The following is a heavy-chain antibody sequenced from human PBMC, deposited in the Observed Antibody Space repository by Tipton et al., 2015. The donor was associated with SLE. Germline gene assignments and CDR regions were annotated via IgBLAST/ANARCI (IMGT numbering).Heavy chain of an antibody. V-gene: IGHV4-59*01. CDR2: IYYSGNT. J-gene: IGHJ2*01. Sequence: TLSLTCTVSGGSISSYYWSWIRQPPGKGLEWIGYIYYSGNTNYNPSLKSRVTISVDTSKNQFSLKLSSVTAADTAVYYCARDPLGWELRTDWYFDLWGRGTLVTVSS. D-gene: IGHD1-26*01. CDR1: GGSISSYY. CDR3: ARDPLGWELRTDWYFDL.